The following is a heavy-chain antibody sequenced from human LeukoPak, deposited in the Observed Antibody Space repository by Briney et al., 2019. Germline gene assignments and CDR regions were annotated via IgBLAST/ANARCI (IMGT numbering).Heavy chain of an antibody. CDR2: IIPMFGAT. J-gene: IGHJ4*02. CDR3: ARGGDSSGWYSSPFDY. D-gene: IGHD6-19*01. CDR1: GGTISDFP. V-gene: IGHV1-69*06. Sequence: ASVKVSCKASGGTISDFPISWVRQAPGQGLEWMGGIIPMFGATNYAQKFQGRVTITADKSTSTAYMELSSLRSEDTAVYYCARGGDSSGWYSSPFDYWGQGTLVTVSS.